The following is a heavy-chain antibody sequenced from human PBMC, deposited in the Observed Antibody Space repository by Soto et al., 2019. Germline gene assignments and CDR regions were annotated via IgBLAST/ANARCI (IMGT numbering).Heavy chain of an antibody. CDR3: AKRLRNCSGGSCYPPYFDY. CDR2: ISGSGGST. V-gene: IGHV3-23*01. CDR1: GFTFSSYA. J-gene: IGHJ4*02. Sequence: GGSLRLSCAASGFTFSSYAMSWVRQAPGKGLEWVSAISGSGGSTYYADSVKGRFTISRDNSKNTLYLQMNSLRVEDTAVHYCAKRLRNCSGGSCYPPYFDYWGQGTLVTVSS. D-gene: IGHD2-15*01.